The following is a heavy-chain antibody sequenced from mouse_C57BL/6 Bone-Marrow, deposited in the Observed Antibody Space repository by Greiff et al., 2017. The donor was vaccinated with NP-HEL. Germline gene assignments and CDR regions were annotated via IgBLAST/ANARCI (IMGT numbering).Heavy chain of an antibody. CDR2: IHPNSGST. J-gene: IGHJ4*01. D-gene: IGHD6-5*01. CDR1: GYTFTSYW. Sequence: QVQLKQPGAELVKPGASVKLSCKASGYTFTSYWMHWVKQRPGQGLEWIGMIHPNSGSTNYNEKFKSKATLTVDKSSSTAYMQLSSLTSEDSAVYYCARSLFLYYYAMDYWGQGTSVTVSS. CDR3: ARSLFLYYYAMDY. V-gene: IGHV1-64*01.